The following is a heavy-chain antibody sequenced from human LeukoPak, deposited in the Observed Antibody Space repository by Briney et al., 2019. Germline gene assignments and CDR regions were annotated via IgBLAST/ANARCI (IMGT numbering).Heavy chain of an antibody. D-gene: IGHD6-19*01. CDR2: IYHSGST. V-gene: IGHV4-39*07. CDR1: GGSFSSGSYY. J-gene: IGHJ4*02. Sequence: SETLSLTCTVSGGSFSSGSYYWGWIRQPPGKGLEWIGSIYHSGSTYYNPSLKSRVTISVDTSKNQFSLKLSSVTAADTAVYYCARAPGPGSGWTAFYDYWGQGTLVTVSS. CDR3: ARAPGPGSGWTAFYDY.